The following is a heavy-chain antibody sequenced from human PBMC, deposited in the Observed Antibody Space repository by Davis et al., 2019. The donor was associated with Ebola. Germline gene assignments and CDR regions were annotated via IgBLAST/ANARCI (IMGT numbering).Heavy chain of an antibody. CDR1: GFSLSTSGVG. CDR2: IYWDDDK. J-gene: IGHJ3*02. CDR3: AHSNDPEVVPAAIPAFDI. D-gene: IGHD2-2*01. Sequence: SGPTLVKPTHTLTLTCTFSGFSLSTSGVGVGWIRQPPGKALEWLALIYWDDDKRYSPSLKSRLTITKDTSKNQVVLTMTNMDPMDTATYYCAHSNDPEVVPAAIPAFDIWGQGTTVTVSS. V-gene: IGHV2-5*02.